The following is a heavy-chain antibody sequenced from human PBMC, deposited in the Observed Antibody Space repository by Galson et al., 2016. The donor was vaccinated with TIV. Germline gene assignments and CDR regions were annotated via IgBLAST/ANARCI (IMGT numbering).Heavy chain of an antibody. Sequence: SVKVSCKASGGIFSNFVISWVRQAPRQGLEWMGSINPIFGTANYAQKFQGRVTITADTSTSTLYMDLSSLRSEDTAIYCCARGRGYSFGSGSSYFDYWGQGSLVTVSS. V-gene: IGHV1-69*06. J-gene: IGHJ4*02. CDR1: GGIFSNFV. CDR3: ARGRGYSFGSGSSYFDY. CDR2: INPIFGTA. D-gene: IGHD3-10*01.